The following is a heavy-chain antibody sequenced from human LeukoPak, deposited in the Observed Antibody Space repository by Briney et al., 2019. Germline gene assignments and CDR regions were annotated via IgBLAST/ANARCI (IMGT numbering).Heavy chain of an antibody. V-gene: IGHV3-7*01. CDR2: INQGGSEK. CDR3: ARGGGEFDP. J-gene: IGHJ5*02. CDR1: GFTFTNYW. D-gene: IGHD7-27*01. Sequence: PGGSLRVSCAASGFTFTNYWKSWVRQAPGKGLEWVANINQGGSEKNYVDSVKGRFTISRDNAKKSLYLQMNTLRAEDTAVYYCARGGGEFDPWGQGTLVTVSS.